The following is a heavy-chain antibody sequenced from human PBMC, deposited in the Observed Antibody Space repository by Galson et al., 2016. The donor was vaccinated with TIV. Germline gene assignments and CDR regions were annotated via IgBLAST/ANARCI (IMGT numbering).Heavy chain of an antibody. J-gene: IGHJ6*02. CDR2: ISSNGGST. CDR1: GFTFSTYA. D-gene: IGHD3/OR15-3a*01. Sequence: SLRLSCAASGFTFSTYALSWVRQAPGKGLEWVSTISSNGGSTYYADSVKGRFTISGDNSKNTLYLQMNSLKPEDTAGYYCARIMSLVRGMDVWGQGTTVTVSS. V-gene: IGHV3-23*01. CDR3: ARIMSLVRGMDV.